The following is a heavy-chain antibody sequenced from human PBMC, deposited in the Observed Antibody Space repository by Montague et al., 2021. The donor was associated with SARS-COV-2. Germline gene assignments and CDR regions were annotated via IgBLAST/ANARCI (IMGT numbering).Heavy chain of an antibody. Sequence: SETLSLTCTVSGGSISSSSYYWGWIRQPPGKGLEWIGSIYYSGSTYYNPSLKSRVTISVDTSKNQFSLKLSSVTAADTAVYYCARDLWVWLSVEGSSDYWGQGTLVTVSS. V-gene: IGHV4-39*07. J-gene: IGHJ4*02. D-gene: IGHD1-26*01. CDR3: ARDLWVWLSVEGSSDY. CDR2: IYYSGST. CDR1: GGSISSSSYY.